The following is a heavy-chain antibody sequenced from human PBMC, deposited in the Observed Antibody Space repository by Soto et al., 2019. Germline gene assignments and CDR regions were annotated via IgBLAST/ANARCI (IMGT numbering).Heavy chain of an antibody. CDR3: ARDRAFFSGRSRYPPPEYLLFMDG. V-gene: IGHV4-59*12. J-gene: IGHJ6*03. CDR2: IYNSGST. CDR1: GVSISSSY. Sequence: QVQLQESGPGLVKPSETLSLTCTVSGVSISSSYWSWIRQPPGKGLEWIGYIYNSGSTNYNPSLKSRGTLSVGPFQNPVSLGLSSVTGADTAVYYCARDRAFFSGRSRYPPPEYLLFMDGWGKGTTVT. D-gene: IGHD2-15*01.